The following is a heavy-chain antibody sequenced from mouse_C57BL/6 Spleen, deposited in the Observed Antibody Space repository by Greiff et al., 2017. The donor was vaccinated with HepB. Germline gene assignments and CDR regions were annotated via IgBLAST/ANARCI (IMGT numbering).Heavy chain of an antibody. D-gene: IGHD1-1*01. CDR1: GFTFSDYG. V-gene: IGHV5-17*01. Sequence: EVQLQESGGGLVKPGGSLKLSCAASGFTFSDYGMHWVRQAPEKGLEWVAYISSGSSTIYYADTVKGQFTISRDNAKNTLFLQMTSLRSEDTAMYYCARPSDYYGSPWFAYWGQGTLVTVSA. J-gene: IGHJ3*01. CDR3: ARPSDYYGSPWFAY. CDR2: ISSGSSTI.